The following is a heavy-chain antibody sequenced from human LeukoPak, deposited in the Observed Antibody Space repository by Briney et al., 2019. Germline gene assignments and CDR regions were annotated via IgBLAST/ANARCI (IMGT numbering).Heavy chain of an antibody. CDR1: GYSFPSYA. J-gene: IGHJ6*02. CDR3: ARDPLRSTWSTYYNALDV. V-gene: IGHV1-18*01. CDR2: ISAYNGNT. D-gene: IGHD6-13*01. Sequence: VKVSCKASGYSFPSYAINWVRQAPGHGLGWMGWISAYNGNTDYAQKLQDRVTMTTDTATSTAYMELRSLTSDDTAVYYCARDPLRSTWSTYYNALDVWGQGTTVTVSS.